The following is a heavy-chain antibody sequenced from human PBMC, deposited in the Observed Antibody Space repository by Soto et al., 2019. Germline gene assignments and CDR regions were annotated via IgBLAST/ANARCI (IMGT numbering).Heavy chain of an antibody. J-gene: IGHJ6*02. CDR3: ARVITGTNYGMDV. V-gene: IGHV3-30-3*01. CDR2: ISYDGSNK. Sequence: GGSLRLSCAASGFTFSSYAMHWVRQAPGKGLEWVAVISYDGSNKYYADSVKGRFTISRDNSKNTLYLQMNSLRAEDTAVYYCARVITGTNYGMDVWGQGTTVTVSS. D-gene: IGHD1-20*01. CDR1: GFTFSSYA.